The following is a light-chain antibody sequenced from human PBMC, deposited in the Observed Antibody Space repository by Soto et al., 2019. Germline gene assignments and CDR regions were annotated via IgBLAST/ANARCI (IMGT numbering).Light chain of an antibody. J-gene: IGKJ4*01. Sequence: MVMTQSPATLSVSPGERATLSCRASQSVSSNLAWYQQKPGQTPKLLIYVASPRPTGIPARFSGSGSGTEFTLTISTLQSEDFAVYYCQQYNVWPLTFGGGTKV. CDR3: QQYNVWPLT. V-gene: IGKV3-15*01. CDR2: VAS. CDR1: QSVSSN.